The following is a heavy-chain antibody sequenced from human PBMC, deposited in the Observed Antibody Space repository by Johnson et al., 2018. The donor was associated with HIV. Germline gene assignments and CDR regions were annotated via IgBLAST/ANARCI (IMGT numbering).Heavy chain of an antibody. CDR2: IKQDGSEK. Sequence: VQLVESGGGLVQPGGSLRLSCAASGFTFSSYRMSWVRQAPGKGLEWVANIKQDGSEKYYVDSVKGRFTISRDNAKNSLYLQMNSLRAEDTAVYYCARGFDAFDIWGQGTMVTVSS. CDR1: GFTFSSYR. J-gene: IGHJ3*02. CDR3: ARGFDAFDI. V-gene: IGHV3-7*05.